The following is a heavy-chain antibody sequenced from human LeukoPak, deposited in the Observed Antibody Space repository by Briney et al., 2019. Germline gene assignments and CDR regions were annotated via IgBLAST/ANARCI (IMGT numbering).Heavy chain of an antibody. Sequence: GGSLRLSCAASGFTFGRFTMHWVRQAPGKGLEWVSSIFGSSNPLSLKGRFTVSRDNTQNSLYLQMHSLTAEDTAVYYCARGPYSSSTGWFDTRGQGALVTVSS. J-gene: IGHJ5*02. D-gene: IGHD6-6*01. V-gene: IGHV3-21*06. CDR2: IFGSS. CDR3: ARGPYSSSTGWFDT. CDR1: GFTFGRFT.